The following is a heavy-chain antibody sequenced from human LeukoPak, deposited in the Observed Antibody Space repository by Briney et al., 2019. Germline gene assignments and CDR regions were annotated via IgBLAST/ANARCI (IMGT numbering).Heavy chain of an antibody. J-gene: IGHJ4*02. CDR1: GYTFTSYY. CDR3: ARGSGGSYVIDY. Sequence: ASVKVSCKASGYTFTSYYMHWVRQAPGQGLEWMGWINPNSGGTNYAQKFQGRVTMTRDTSISTAYMELSRLRSDDTAVYYCARGSGGSYVIDYWGQGTLVTVSS. D-gene: IGHD1-26*01. CDR2: INPNSGGT. V-gene: IGHV1-2*02.